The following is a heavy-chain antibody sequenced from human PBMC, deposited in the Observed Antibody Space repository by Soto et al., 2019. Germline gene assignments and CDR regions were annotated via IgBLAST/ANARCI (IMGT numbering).Heavy chain of an antibody. CDR2: IYTSGST. CDR1: GGSISSYY. J-gene: IGHJ5*02. Sequence: QVQLQESGPGLVKPSETLSLTCTVSGGSISSYYWSWIRQPAGKGLEWIGRIYTSGSTNYNPSLKSRVTMSVVTSKNQFPLKMSSVTAADTAVYYCARDSPLIKAIALAGTRWFDPWGQGTLVTVSS. D-gene: IGHD6-19*01. V-gene: IGHV4-4*07. CDR3: ARDSPLIKAIALAGTRWFDP.